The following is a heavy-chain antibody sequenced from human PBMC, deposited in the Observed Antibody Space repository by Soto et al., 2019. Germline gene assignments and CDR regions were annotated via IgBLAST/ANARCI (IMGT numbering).Heavy chain of an antibody. D-gene: IGHD3-16*01. Sequence: GSLRLSCTTSGFTFGDYALSWVRQAPGKGLEWVGFIRRNAYGGTTDYAASVKGRFAISRDDSKSIAYLQMNSLRTEDTALYYCTRASSLDFDFWGQGTLVTVSS. CDR2: IRRNAYGGTT. J-gene: IGHJ4*02. CDR1: GFTFGDYA. V-gene: IGHV3-49*04. CDR3: TRASSLDFDF.